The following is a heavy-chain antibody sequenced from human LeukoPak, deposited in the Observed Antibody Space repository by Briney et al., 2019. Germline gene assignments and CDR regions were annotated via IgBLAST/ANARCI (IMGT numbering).Heavy chain of an antibody. CDR1: GFPFSDYY. CDR2: ISSSGSTI. J-gene: IGHJ3*02. V-gene: IGHV3-11*04. CDR3: ARDRVTHDHDAFDI. D-gene: IGHD4-23*01. Sequence: GGSLRLSCAASGFPFSDYYMSWIRQAPGKGLEWVSYISSSGSTIYYADSVKGRFTISRDNAKNSLYLQMNSLRAEDTAVYYCARDRVTHDHDAFDIWGQGTMVTVSS.